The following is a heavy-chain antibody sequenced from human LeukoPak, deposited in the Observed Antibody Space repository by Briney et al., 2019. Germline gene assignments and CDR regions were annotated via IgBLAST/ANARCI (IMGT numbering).Heavy chain of an antibody. CDR3: VRDSAYAFDL. J-gene: IGHJ3*01. CDR1: GFTFSSYS. Sequence: GGSLRLSCAASGFTFSSYSMNWVRQAPGKGLEWVSYSSGSNIFYADSVKGRFGISRDNAQNSPYLQMNSLRDEDTAVYYCVRDSAYAFDLWGQGTMVTVSS. V-gene: IGHV3-48*02. CDR2: SSGSNI.